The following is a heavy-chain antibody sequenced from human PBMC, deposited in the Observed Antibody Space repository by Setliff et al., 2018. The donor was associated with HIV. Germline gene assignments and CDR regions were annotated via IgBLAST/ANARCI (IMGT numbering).Heavy chain of an antibody. D-gene: IGHD1-26*01. CDR2: INSGSNYI. Sequence: TGGSLRLSCSGSGFSFGSFSLHWVRQAPGKGLEWISSINSGSNYIYYTDSVKGRFTISRDNAKNSLYLQMNGLRAEDTAVYYCARGGGSYYYYYYYMDVWGKGTMVTVSS. CDR1: GFSFGSFS. J-gene: IGHJ6*03. CDR3: ARGGGSYYYYYYYMDV. V-gene: IGHV3-21*01.